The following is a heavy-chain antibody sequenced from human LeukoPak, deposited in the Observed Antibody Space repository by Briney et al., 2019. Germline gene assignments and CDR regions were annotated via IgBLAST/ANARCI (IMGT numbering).Heavy chain of an antibody. J-gene: IGHJ4*02. Sequence: GESLKISFKGPGYSFTRYWIGWVRQIPGKGLEWIGIINPVDSDTRYSPSFQGQVTISADKSISTAYLQWSSLGASDTAIYYSARNCDYGSFRPHYFDYWGLGTLVTVSS. CDR1: GYSFTRYW. CDR2: INPVDSDT. V-gene: IGHV5-51*01. D-gene: IGHD3-16*01. CDR3: ARNCDYGSFRPHYFDY.